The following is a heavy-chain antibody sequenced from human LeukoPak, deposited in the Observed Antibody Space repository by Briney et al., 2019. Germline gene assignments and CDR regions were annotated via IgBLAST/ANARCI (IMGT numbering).Heavy chain of an antibody. CDR2: IKQDGSEK. Sequence: PGGSLRLSCAASGFTVSSYWMSWVRQAPGKGLEWVANIKQDGSEKYYVDSVKGRFTISRDNAKNSLYLQMNSLRAEDTAVYYCARVFGDYVLGYFDYWGQGTLVTVSS. CDR3: ARVFGDYVLGYFDY. D-gene: IGHD4-17*01. J-gene: IGHJ4*02. V-gene: IGHV3-7*01. CDR1: GFTVSSYW.